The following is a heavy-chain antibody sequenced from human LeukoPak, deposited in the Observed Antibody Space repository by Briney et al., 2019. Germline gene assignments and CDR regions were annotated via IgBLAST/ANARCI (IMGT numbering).Heavy chain of an antibody. D-gene: IGHD3-22*01. Sequence: GGSLRLSCAASGFTFSSYEMNWVRQAPGKGRKGVSYISSSGSTIYYADSVKGRFTISRDNAKNSLYLQMNSLRAEDTAVYYCARGPFYDSSGYPYYYYGMDVWGQGTTVTVSS. CDR1: GFTFSSYE. CDR2: ISSSGSTI. J-gene: IGHJ6*02. V-gene: IGHV3-48*03. CDR3: ARGPFYDSSGYPYYYYGMDV.